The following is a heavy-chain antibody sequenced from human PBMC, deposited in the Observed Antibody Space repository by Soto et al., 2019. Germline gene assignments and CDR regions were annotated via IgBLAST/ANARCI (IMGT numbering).Heavy chain of an antibody. CDR3: AKDSGCVNNACAYDP. CDR2: ISRGSDYI. Sequence: EVHLVESGGGLVKPGGSLRLTCAGSGFSFSDYTMNWVRQAPGKGLEWVSSISRGSDYIFYADTVKGRFTISRDNGRNSLYLQMSSLRAEDTAVYYCAKDSGCVNNACAYDPWGQGTLVSVSS. V-gene: IGHV3-21*01. D-gene: IGHD1-20*01. CDR1: GFSFSDYT. J-gene: IGHJ5*02.